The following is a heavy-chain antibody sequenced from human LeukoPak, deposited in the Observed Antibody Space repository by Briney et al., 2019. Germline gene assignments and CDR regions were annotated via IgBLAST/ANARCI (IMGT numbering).Heavy chain of an antibody. Sequence: SETLSLTCTVSGASISSSSYYWGWIRQSPGKGLEWIGSIYYSGIIYYNPSLKSRVTISVDTSKNQFSLKLNFVTAADTAVYYCARMRVGADNWFDPWGQGTLVTVSS. J-gene: IGHJ5*02. D-gene: IGHD1-26*01. V-gene: IGHV4-39*01. CDR1: GASISSSSYY. CDR2: IYYSGII. CDR3: ARMRVGADNWFDP.